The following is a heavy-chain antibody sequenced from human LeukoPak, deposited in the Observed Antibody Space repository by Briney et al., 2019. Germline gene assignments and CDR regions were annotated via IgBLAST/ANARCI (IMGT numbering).Heavy chain of an antibody. J-gene: IGHJ4*02. CDR3: AKQLGYCSDGSCYFPY. D-gene: IGHD2-15*01. Sequence: ETLSLTCTVSGGSISSSTYYWGWVRQAPGKGLEWVSAISNNGGYTYYADSVQGRFTISRDNSKSTLCLQMNSLRAEDTAVYYCAKQLGYCSDGSCYFPYWGQGTLVTVSS. CDR1: GGSISSSTYY. V-gene: IGHV3-23*01. CDR2: ISNNGGYT.